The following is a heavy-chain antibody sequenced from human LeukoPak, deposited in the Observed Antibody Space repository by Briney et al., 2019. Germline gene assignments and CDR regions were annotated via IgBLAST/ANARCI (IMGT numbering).Heavy chain of an antibody. CDR3: ARALGYYYYYMDV. D-gene: IGHD7-27*01. Sequence: GGSLRLSCAASGFTFSSYSMNWVRQAPGKGLEWVAVISYDGSNKYYADSVKGRFTISRDNSKNTLYLQMNSLRAEDTAVYYCARALGYYYYYMDVWGKGTTVTVSS. J-gene: IGHJ6*03. CDR2: ISYDGSNK. V-gene: IGHV3-30*03. CDR1: GFTFSSYS.